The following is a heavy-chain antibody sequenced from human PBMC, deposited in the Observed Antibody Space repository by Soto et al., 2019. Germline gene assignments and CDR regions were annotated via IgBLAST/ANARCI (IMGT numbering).Heavy chain of an antibody. Sequence: SGGSLRLSCAASGFSFSTYSMNWVRQAPGRGLEWVSSISSRGDTYYADSVKGRFTIPRDNAKNSVSLQMDSLRAEDAAVYYCAREETAWPLAYGLDVWGQGTTVTVSS. CDR1: GFSFSTYS. D-gene: IGHD2-21*02. J-gene: IGHJ6*02. V-gene: IGHV3-21*01. CDR3: AREETAWPLAYGLDV. CDR2: ISSRGDT.